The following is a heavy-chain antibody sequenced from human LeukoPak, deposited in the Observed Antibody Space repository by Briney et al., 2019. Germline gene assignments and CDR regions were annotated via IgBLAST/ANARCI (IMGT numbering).Heavy chain of an antibody. CDR3: ARGGYSGFDV. CDR2: IGKGGDT. J-gene: IGHJ3*01. V-gene: IGHV3-13*04. D-gene: IGHD5-12*01. Sequence: GGSLRLSCAASGLTFSTYDMHWVRQATGKGLEWVSGIGKGGDTYYAGSVKGRFTISRENAKNFLYLQMNSLRTGDTAVYYCARGGYSGFDVWGQGTMVTVSS. CDR1: GLTFSTYD.